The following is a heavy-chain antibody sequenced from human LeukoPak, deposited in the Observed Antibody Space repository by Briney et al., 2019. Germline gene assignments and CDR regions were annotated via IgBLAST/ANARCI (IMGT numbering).Heavy chain of an antibody. CDR2: INPNSGGT. Sequence: GASVKVSCKASGGTFSSYAISWVRQAPGLGLEWMGWINPNSGGTNYAQKFQGRVTMTRDTSISTAYMELSRLRSDDTAVYYCARGLVVADFDYWGQGTLVTVSS. CDR1: GGTFSSYA. J-gene: IGHJ4*02. CDR3: ARGLVVADFDY. V-gene: IGHV1-2*02. D-gene: IGHD2-15*01.